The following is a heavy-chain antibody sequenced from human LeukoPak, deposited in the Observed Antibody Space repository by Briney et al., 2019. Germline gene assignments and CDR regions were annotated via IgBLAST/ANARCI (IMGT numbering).Heavy chain of an antibody. D-gene: IGHD3-22*01. CDR2: INAGNGNT. CDR3: ARGTKGYYYFDY. J-gene: IGHJ4*02. Sequence: ASVKVSCKASGYTFTNYAMHWVRQAPGQRLEWMGWINAGNGNTKYSQKFQGRVTITRDTSASTAYMELSSLRSEDTAVYYCARGTKGYYYFDYWGQGTLVTVSS. CDR1: GYTFTNYA. V-gene: IGHV1-3*01.